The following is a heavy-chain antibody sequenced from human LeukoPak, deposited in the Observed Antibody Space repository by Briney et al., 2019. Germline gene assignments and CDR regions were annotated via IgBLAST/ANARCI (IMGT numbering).Heavy chain of an antibody. CDR3: ARSPSGYRFDS. V-gene: IGHV4-59*01. J-gene: IGHJ4*02. Sequence: SETLSLTCTVSGGSISSYYWSWIRQPPGKGLEWIAYIYYNGISNYNPSLKSRVIISVDTSKTQFTLKLTSVTAADTAVYFCARSPSGYRFDSWGQGTLVTVSS. CDR1: GGSISSYY. D-gene: IGHD3-22*01. CDR2: IYYNGIS.